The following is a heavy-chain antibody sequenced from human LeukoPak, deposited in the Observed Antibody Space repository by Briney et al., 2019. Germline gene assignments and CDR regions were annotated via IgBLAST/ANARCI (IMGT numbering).Heavy chain of an antibody. J-gene: IGHJ4*02. CDR3: ARDVTGSASDY. CDR1: GGSFSGYS. V-gene: IGHV4-34*01. Sequence: SETLSLTCAVYGGSFSGYSWSWIRQSPGKGLEWIGEVNHSGSTNYNPSLKSRVTRSVDKSKNQFSLKLGSVTAADTAVYYCARDVTGSASDYWGQGTLDTVSS. CDR2: VNHSGST. D-gene: IGHD1-1*01.